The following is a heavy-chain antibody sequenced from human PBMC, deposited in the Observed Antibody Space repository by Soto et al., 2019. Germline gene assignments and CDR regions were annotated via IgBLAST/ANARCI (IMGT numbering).Heavy chain of an antibody. V-gene: IGHV3-72*01. CDR2: TRNKANSYST. J-gene: IGHJ5*02. CDR3: ARSGGVGMIRGDYDT. CDR1: GFIFGDHY. D-gene: IGHD3-10*01. Sequence: EVQLVESGGGVVQPGGSLRLSCAASGFIFGDHYMDWVRLAPGKGLEWVGLTRNKANSYSTEYAASVKGRFTISRDDSTNSLYLQMNSLKTEDTAVYYCARSGGVGMIRGDYDTWGQGALVTVSS.